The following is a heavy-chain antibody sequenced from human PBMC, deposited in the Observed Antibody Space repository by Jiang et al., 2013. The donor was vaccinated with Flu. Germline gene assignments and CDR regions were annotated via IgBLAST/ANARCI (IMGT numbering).Heavy chain of an antibody. CDR1: GYTFAGYF. J-gene: IGHJ6*03. V-gene: IGHV1-2*06. D-gene: IGHD3-3*01. CDR2: INPNSGGT. CDR3: ARDRVELYYDFWSGSSFDYYYMDV. Sequence: SGAEVKKPGASVEVSCKASGYTFAGYFMHWVRQAPGQGLEWMGRINPNSGGTTYAQKFQGRVTMTRDTSTSTVYMELSRLKSDDTAVYYCARDRVELYYDFWSGSSFDYYYMDVW.